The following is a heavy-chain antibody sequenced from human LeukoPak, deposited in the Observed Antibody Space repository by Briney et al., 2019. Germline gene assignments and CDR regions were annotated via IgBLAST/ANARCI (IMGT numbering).Heavy chain of an antibody. D-gene: IGHD6-19*01. V-gene: IGHV4-4*07. CDR1: GGSISSYY. CDR3: ARDLDTSGWCNLDY. Sequence: NPSETLSLTCTVSGGSISSYYWSWIRQPAGKGLEWIGRIYSGGSTNYNPALKSRVTMSVDTSKNQFSLKLTFVTAADTAVYYCARDLDTSGWCNLDYWGQGALVTVSS. CDR2: IYSGGST. J-gene: IGHJ4*02.